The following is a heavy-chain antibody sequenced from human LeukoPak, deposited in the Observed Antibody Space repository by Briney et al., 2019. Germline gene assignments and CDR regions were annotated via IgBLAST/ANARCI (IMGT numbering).Heavy chain of an antibody. CDR3: ASGVDLGAAYYFDY. Sequence: GASVKVSCKASGYIFTSYGISWVRQAPGQGLEWMGWIRAYNGNTNYAQKLQGRVTMTTDTSTSTAYMELRSLRSDDTAVYYCASGVDLGAAYYFDYWGQGTLVSVSS. J-gene: IGHJ4*02. CDR1: GYIFTSYG. D-gene: IGHD6-25*01. V-gene: IGHV1-18*01. CDR2: IRAYNGNT.